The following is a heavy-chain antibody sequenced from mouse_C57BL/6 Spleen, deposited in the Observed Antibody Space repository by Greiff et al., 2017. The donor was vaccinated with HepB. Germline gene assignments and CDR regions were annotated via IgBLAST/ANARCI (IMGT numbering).Heavy chain of an antibody. D-gene: IGHD1-1*01. CDR2: IYPGSGST. J-gene: IGHJ4*01. V-gene: IGHV1-55*01. CDR1: GYTFTSYW. CDR3: ARSSITTVVPYYYAMDY. Sequence: QVQLQQPGAELVKPGASVKMSCKASGYTFTSYWITWVKQRPGQGLEWIGDIYPGSGSTNYNEKFKSKATLTVDTSSSTAYMQLSSLTSEDSAVYYCARSSITTVVPYYYAMDYWGQGTSVTVSS.